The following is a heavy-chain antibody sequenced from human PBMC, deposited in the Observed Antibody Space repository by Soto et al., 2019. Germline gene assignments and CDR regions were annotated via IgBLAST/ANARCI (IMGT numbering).Heavy chain of an antibody. V-gene: IGHV3-72*01. CDR3: ARTRPFTFCSSSTCYAGDFDY. Sequence: EVQLVESGGGLVQPGGSLRLSCAASGFTFSDYYMDWVRQAPGKGLEWVGRSRNKVNSYITEYAASVRGRFTISRDDSQNSLYLQMNSLKTEDTAVYYCARTRPFTFCSSSTCYAGDFDYWGQGILVNVSS. J-gene: IGHJ4*02. CDR2: SRNKVNSYIT. CDR1: GFTFSDYY. D-gene: IGHD2-2*01.